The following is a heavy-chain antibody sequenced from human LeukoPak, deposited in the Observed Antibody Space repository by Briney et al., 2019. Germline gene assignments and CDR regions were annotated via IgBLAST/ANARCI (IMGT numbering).Heavy chain of an antibody. J-gene: IGHJ3*02. Sequence: ASVKVSCKASGGTFSSYAISWVRQAPGQGLEWMGGIIPIFGTANYAQKFQGRVTITTDESTSTAYMELSSLRSEDTAVYYCAREGGTRGVDAFDIWGQGTMVTVSS. CDR2: IIPIFGTA. CDR1: GGTFSSYA. V-gene: IGHV1-69*05. D-gene: IGHD3-16*01. CDR3: AREGGTRGVDAFDI.